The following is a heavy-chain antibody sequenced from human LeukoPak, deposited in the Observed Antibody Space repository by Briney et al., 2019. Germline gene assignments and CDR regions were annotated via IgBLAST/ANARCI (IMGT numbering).Heavy chain of an antibody. V-gene: IGHV3-11*06. CDR3: ARDPPTTVTTSGHDY. D-gene: IGHD4-17*01. J-gene: IGHJ4*02. Sequence: GRFTISRDNAKNSLYLQMNSLRAEDTAVYYCARDPPTTVTTSGHDYWGQGTLVTVSS.